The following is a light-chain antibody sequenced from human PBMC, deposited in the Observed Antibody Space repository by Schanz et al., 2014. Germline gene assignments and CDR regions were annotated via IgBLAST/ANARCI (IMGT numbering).Light chain of an antibody. Sequence: QSVLTQPPSASGAPGQRVTISCSGGRSNIGNNYVDWYQQLPGTAPKLLIYRNNQRPSAVPDRFSGSKSGTSASLAISGLRSEDEADYYCAAWDDSLTGWVFGGGTKLTVL. CDR3: AAWDDSLTGWV. CDR1: RSNIGNNY. CDR2: RNN. V-gene: IGLV1-47*02. J-gene: IGLJ3*02.